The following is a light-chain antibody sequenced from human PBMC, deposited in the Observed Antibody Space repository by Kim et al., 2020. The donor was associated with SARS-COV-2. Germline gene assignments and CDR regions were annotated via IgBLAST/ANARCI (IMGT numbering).Light chain of an antibody. CDR2: EAT. CDR3: SSYTDSDTFV. J-gene: IGLJ2*01. V-gene: IGLV2-14*03. CDR1: ISDVGAHRY. Sequence: QSVLTQPASLSGSPGQSITISCTGTISDVGAHRYVSWYQQHPGKAPKLLIYEATRRPPVISNRFSASKSGNTASLTISGLQAEDEADYYCSSYTDSDTFVFGGGTKVTVL.